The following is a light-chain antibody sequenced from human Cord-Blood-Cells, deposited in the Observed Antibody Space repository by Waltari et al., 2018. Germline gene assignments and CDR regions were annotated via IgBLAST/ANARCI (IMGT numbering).Light chain of an antibody. CDR2: AAS. CDR1: QSVSSN. Sequence: DIVMTQSPATLSVPPGEIVTLPCRASQSVSSNLAWYQQKPGQAPRLLIDAASTRATTIQARFSGSGSGREFTLIISSIRSEEFAVDYCQQYNSCTPWTFGQGTKVEIK. CDR3: QQYNSCTPWT. V-gene: IGKV3-15*01. J-gene: IGKJ1*01.